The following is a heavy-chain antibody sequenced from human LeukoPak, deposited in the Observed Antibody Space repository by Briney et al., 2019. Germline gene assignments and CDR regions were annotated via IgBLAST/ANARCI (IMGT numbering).Heavy chain of an antibody. Sequence: GGSLRLSCAASGFTFSNYAMSWVRQAPGKGLEWVSGISDSGGIYYVDSVKGRLTISRDNSKNMLHLEMNSLKVEDTAIYYCAKEIAAGGTPSFDFWGQGILVSVSS. D-gene: IGHD6-13*01. CDR1: GFTFSNYA. J-gene: IGHJ4*02. CDR3: AKEIAAGGTPSFDF. V-gene: IGHV3-23*01. CDR2: ISDSGGI.